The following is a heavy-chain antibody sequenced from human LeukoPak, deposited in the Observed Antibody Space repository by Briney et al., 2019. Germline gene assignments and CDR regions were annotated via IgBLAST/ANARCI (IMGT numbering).Heavy chain of an antibody. D-gene: IGHD4-17*01. CDR1: GGSISSGGYS. CDR3: ARGRDYGDFDY. J-gene: IGHJ4*02. CDR2: IYHSGST. V-gene: IGHV4-30-2*01. Sequence: SQTLSLTCAVSGGSISSGGYSWSWIRQPPGKGLEWIGYIYHSGSTYYNPSLKSRVTISVDRSKNQFSLKLSSVTAADTAVYYGARGRDYGDFDYWGQGTLVTVSS.